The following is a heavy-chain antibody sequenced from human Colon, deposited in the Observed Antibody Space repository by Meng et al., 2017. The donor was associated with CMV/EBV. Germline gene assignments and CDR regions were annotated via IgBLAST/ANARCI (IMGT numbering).Heavy chain of an antibody. J-gene: IGHJ4*02. Sequence: HVQLQQWGAGLLEPSETLSLTCAVYVGSSSGYYFSWVRQPPGKGLEWIGEIHPSGSTSYNASLNSRVTLSLDTSKDQFSLKLNSVTAADTAVYFCARGDDTAKTGRSWGQGMLVTVSS. CDR2: IHPSGST. CDR3: ARGDDTAKTGRS. CDR1: VGSSSGYY. V-gene: IGHV4-34*02. D-gene: IGHD5-18*01.